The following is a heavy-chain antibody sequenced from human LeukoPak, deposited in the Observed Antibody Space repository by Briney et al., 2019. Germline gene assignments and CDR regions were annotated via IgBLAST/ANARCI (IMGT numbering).Heavy chain of an antibody. V-gene: IGHV3-23*01. J-gene: IGHJ4*02. CDR3: AKVKGWLPPTSADY. D-gene: IGHD3-10*01. CDR2: ITFSGSST. CDR1: GFTFSSKA. Sequence: GGSLRLSCGASGFTFSSKAMSWVRQATGMGPDWVSSITFSGSSTDYADSVKGRFTISRDNSKNTLYLQMSSLRVEDTAVYYCAKVKGWLPPTSADYWGQGTLVTVS.